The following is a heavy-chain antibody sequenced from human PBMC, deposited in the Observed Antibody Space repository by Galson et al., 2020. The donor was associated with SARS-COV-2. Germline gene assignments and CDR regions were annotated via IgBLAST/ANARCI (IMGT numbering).Heavy chain of an antibody. CDR2: IHPSGGSA. Sequence: ASVKVSCKASGYTLSSYYMHGVRQAPGQGLEWMGIIHPSGGSASYSHKFQGRITMTRDTSTSTVYMELNSLTSDDTAVYYCARGRVSGGYWGQGTLVIVSS. CDR3: ARGRVSGGY. CDR1: GYTLSSYY. J-gene: IGHJ4*02. V-gene: IGHV1-46*03. D-gene: IGHD1-26*01.